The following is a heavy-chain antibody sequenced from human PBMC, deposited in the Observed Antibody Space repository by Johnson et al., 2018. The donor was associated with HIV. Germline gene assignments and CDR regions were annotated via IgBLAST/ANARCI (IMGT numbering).Heavy chain of an antibody. CDR2: IRQDGSEM. Sequence: VQLVESGGGLVQPGGSLRLSCAASGFTFSSYWIHWVRQPPGKGLEWVATIRQDGSEMFYVDSVKGRFTIFRDNAENSLFLQMESLRAEETVGYYCARESCDVGDFDIWGHGTMVTVAS. CDR1: GFTFSSYW. CDR3: ARESCDVGDFDI. D-gene: IGHD3-10*02. J-gene: IGHJ3*02. V-gene: IGHV3-7*05.